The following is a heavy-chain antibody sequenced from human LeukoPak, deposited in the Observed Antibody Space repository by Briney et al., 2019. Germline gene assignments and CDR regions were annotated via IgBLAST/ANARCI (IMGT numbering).Heavy chain of an antibody. Sequence: GGSLRLSCAASGFTFSIYGMHWVRQAPGKGLEWVAVIWYDGSNKYYADSVKGRFTISRDNSKNTLYLQMNSLRAEETAVYYCGVRLSFDYWGQGTLVTVSS. CDR3: GVRLSFDY. D-gene: IGHD3-16*02. CDR2: IWYDGSNK. CDR1: GFTFSIYG. V-gene: IGHV3-33*08. J-gene: IGHJ4*02.